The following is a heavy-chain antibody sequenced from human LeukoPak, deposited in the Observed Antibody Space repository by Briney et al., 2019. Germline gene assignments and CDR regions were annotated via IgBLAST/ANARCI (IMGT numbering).Heavy chain of an antibody. CDR2: INTNTGNP. V-gene: IGHV7-4-1*02. CDR1: GYTFTTYA. J-gene: IGHJ5*01. Sequence: ASVKVSCKASGYTFTTYAMNWVRQAPGQGLEWMGWINTNTGNPAYAQGFTGRFVFSLDTSVSTAYLQISSLKAEDTAVYYCARAYQPLGGLSFPDSWGQGTLVTVSS. D-gene: IGHD3-16*02. CDR3: ARAYQPLGGLSFPDS.